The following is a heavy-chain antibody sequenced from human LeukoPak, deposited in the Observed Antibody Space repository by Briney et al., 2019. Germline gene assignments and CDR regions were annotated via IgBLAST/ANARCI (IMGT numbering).Heavy chain of an antibody. CDR2: ISWNSGSI. V-gene: IGHV3-9*01. Sequence: GRSLRLSCAASGFTFDDYAMHWVRQAPGKGLEWVSGISWNSGSIGYADSVKGRFTISRDNAKNSLYLQMNSLRAEDTAVYYCARDVEARVYYGMDVWGQGTTVTVSS. D-gene: IGHD5-24*01. J-gene: IGHJ6*02. CDR1: GFTFDDYA. CDR3: ARDVEARVYYGMDV.